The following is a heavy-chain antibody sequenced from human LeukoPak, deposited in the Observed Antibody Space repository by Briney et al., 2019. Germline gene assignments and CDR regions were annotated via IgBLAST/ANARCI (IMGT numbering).Heavy chain of an antibody. CDR3: AKDRSRDGYNLDAFDI. Sequence: PGRSLRLSCAASGFTFGTYGMHWVRQAPGKGLEWVAVIWYDGSNEYYADSVKGRFTISRGNSKNTLYLQMNSLRAEDTAVYYCAKDRSRDGYNLDAFDIWGQGTMVTVSS. V-gene: IGHV3-33*06. CDR1: GFTFGTYG. J-gene: IGHJ3*02. CDR2: IWYDGSNE. D-gene: IGHD5-24*01.